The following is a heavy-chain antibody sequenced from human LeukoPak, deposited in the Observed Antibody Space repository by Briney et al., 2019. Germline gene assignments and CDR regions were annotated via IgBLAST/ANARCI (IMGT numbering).Heavy chain of an antibody. CDR2: IYPGDSDT. D-gene: IGHD6-19*01. V-gene: IGHV5-51*01. J-gene: IGHJ3*02. Sequence: SGESLKISCKGSGYSFTSYSIGWVRHMPGKGLEWMGIIYPGDSDTRYSPSFQGQVTISADKSISTAYLQWSSLKASDTAMYYCARLKSSGWPDAFDIWGQGTMVTVSS. CDR3: ARLKSSGWPDAFDI. CDR1: GYSFTSYS.